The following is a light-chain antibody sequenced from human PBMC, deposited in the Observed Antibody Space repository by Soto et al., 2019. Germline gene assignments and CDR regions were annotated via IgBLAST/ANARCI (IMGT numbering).Light chain of an antibody. V-gene: IGLV2-18*02. CDR3: SSYTSSSTWV. J-gene: IGLJ3*02. Sequence: QSALTQTPSVSGSPGQSVTISCTGTSTDFVSYNRVSWYQQPPGTAPKLMIYEVTNRPPGVSNRFSGSKSGNTASLTISGLQTEDEADYYCSSYTSSSTWVFGGGTKLTVL. CDR1: STDFVSYNR. CDR2: EVT.